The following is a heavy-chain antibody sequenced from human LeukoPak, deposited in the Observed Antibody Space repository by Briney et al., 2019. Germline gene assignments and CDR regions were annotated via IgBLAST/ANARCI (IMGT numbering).Heavy chain of an antibody. D-gene: IGHD1-1*01. J-gene: IGHJ2*01. V-gene: IGHV3-23*01. Sequence: GGSLRLSCAASGFTFSSYAMNWVRQAPGKGLEWVSGISDSGGSTYFADSVKGRFTISRDNSKNTVYLQMNSLRAEDTAVYYCAKVSITMWYFDLWGRGTLVTVFS. CDR1: GFTFSSYA. CDR3: AKVSITMWYFDL. CDR2: ISDSGGST.